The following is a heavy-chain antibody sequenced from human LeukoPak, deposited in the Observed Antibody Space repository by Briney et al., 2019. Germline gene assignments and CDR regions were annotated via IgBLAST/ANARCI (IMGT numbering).Heavy chain of an antibody. J-gene: IGHJ4*02. V-gene: IGHV4-38-2*02. CDR3: AREGRSITMVRGAYFDY. Sequence: SETLSLTCTVSGYSISSGYYWGWIRQPPGKGLEWIGSIYHSGSTYYNPSLKSRVTIPVDTSKNQFSLKLSSVTAADTAVYYCAREGRSITMVRGAYFDYWGQGTLVTVSS. CDR1: GYSISSGYY. D-gene: IGHD3-10*01. CDR2: IYHSGST.